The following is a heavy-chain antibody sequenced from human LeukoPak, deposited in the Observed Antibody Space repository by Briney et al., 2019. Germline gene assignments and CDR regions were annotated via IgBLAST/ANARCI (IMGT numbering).Heavy chain of an antibody. CDR1: GFIFNNYG. Sequence: GGSLRLSCAASGFIFNNYGLIWARQAPGQGLEWVSASSNDGGGTTYADFVKGRFTISRDNSKNTVFLQMNSLRAEATALYSCAKGGSGYFLDLWGHGTLVTVSS. CDR3: AKGGSGYFLDL. J-gene: IGHJ5*02. V-gene: IGHV3-23*01. CDR2: SSNDGGGT. D-gene: IGHD3-22*01.